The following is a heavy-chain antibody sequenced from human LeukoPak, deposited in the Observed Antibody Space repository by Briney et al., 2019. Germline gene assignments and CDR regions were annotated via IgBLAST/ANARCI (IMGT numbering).Heavy chain of an antibody. J-gene: IGHJ4*02. CDR1: GFTFSHFA. V-gene: IGHV3-33*06. CDR3: AKDAQSGFDYSNSLEH. D-gene: IGHD4-11*01. Sequence: PGTSLRLTCAASGFTFSHFAMHWVRQAPGKGLEWVAVIWNDGSEQYYAESVKGRFTISRDNFRNTVSLQMNSLQTGDTAMYFCAKDAQSGFDYSNSLEHWGQGSLVTVSS. CDR2: IWNDGSEQ.